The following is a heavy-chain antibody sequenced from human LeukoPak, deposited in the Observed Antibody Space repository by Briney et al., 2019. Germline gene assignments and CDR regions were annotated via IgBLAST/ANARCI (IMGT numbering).Heavy chain of an antibody. CDR3: ARGGHSMIVASDI. CDR2: LFGGGTA. Sequence: GGSLRLSCAASGFIVNTNYMTWVRQAPGKGLEWVSLLFGGGTAYYADSVKGRFTISRDISKNTLYLQMNSLRVEDTAVYYCARGGHSMIVASDIWGQGTMVTVSS. CDR1: GFIVNTNY. J-gene: IGHJ3*02. D-gene: IGHD3-22*01. V-gene: IGHV3-53*01.